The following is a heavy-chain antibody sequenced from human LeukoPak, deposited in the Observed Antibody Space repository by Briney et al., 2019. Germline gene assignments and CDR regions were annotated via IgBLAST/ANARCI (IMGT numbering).Heavy chain of an antibody. D-gene: IGHD2-21*01. CDR3: ARQDVVVSGPEGY. Sequence: GEALKIFCKGSGYSFTSYWISCVRQMPGKGLGWMGRIDPSDSYINHSPSFEGIVHLSAQKSIRTAYPHGKTLNAADTAMYYCARQDVVVSGPEGYWGKGNLVSVSS. CDR1: GYSFTSYW. CDR2: IDPSDSYI. V-gene: IGHV5-10-1*01. J-gene: IGHJ4*02.